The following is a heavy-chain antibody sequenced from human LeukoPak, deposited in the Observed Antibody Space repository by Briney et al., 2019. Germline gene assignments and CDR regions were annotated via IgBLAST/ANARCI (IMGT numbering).Heavy chain of an antibody. D-gene: IGHD3-10*01. CDR3: AKTPDGYYGSGSYINWFDP. CDR1: GFTFSSYG. CDR2: ISGSGGST. V-gene: IGHV3-23*01. Sequence: GGSLRLSCAASGFTFSSYGMSWVRQAPGKGLEWVSAISGSGGSTYYADSVKGRFTISRDNSKNTLYLQMNSLRAEDTAVYYCAKTPDGYYGSGSYINWFDPWGQGTLVTVSS. J-gene: IGHJ5*02.